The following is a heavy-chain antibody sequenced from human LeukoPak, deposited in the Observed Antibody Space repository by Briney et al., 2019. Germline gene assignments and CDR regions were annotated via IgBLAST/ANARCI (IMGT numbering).Heavy chain of an antibody. V-gene: IGHV4-59*08. D-gene: IGHD5-24*01. Sequence: SETLSLTCTVSGGSISSYYWSWIRQPPGKGLEWIGYIYYSGSTNYNPSLESRVTISVDTSKYQFSLKLSSVTAADTAVYYCARGARAGYNLEPFDYWGQGTLVTVSS. CDR1: GGSISSYY. CDR2: IYYSGST. CDR3: ARGARAGYNLEPFDY. J-gene: IGHJ4*02.